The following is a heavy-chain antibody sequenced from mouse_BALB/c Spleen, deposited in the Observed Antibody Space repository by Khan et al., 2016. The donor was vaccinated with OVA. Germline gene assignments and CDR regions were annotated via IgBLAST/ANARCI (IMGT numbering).Heavy chain of an antibody. D-gene: IGHD3-2*02. CDR2: IYPGTDNT. CDR1: GYIFTSYW. V-gene: IGHV1S132*01. J-gene: IGHJ2*01. CDR3: EREEALYHFDH. Sequence: QVQLQQSGAELVRPGASVKLSCKTSGYIFTSYWIHWVKQRSGQGLEWIAMIYPGTDNTYYNEKFKDKATLTADKSSSTAYMLLSSLKSEDSDVDFCEREEALYHFDHWGQGTTLTVSS.